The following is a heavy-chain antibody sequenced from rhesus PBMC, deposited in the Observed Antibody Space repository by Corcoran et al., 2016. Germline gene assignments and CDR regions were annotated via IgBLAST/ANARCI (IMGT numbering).Heavy chain of an antibody. CDR3: ARGDSSGWSPSFAY. Sequence: QVQLQESGPGLVKPSETLSLTCAVSGGPISDDYYWSWIRQPPGKGLEWIGYIYGSGGGPNYNPSLQKRVTFSMDTSKNQVSLKLSSVAAADTAVYYCARGDSSGWSPSFAYWGQGVLVTVSS. V-gene: IGHV4-106*01. J-gene: IGHJ4*01. D-gene: IGHD6S26*01. CDR1: GGPISDDYY. CDR2: IYGSGGGP.